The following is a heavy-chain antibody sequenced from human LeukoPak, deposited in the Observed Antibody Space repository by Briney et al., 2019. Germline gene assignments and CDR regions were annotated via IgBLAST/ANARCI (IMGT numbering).Heavy chain of an antibody. D-gene: IGHD1-26*01. J-gene: IGHJ4*02. CDR1: GVFISRYY. V-gene: IGHV4-59*08. Sequence: SESLSLACPVSGVFISRYYWSWVRQPPGKGLEWLGYTFYSGNTIYNPSLRSRVTISADTSKNNFSLRLRSVTAADTAVYYCARLAAISGSDYPDDWGQGTLVTVSS. CDR2: TFYSGNT. CDR3: ARLAAISGSDYPDD.